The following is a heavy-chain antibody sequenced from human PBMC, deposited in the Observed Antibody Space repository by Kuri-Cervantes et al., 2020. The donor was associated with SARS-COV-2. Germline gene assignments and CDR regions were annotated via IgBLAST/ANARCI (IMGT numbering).Heavy chain of an antibody. CDR3: ARERYSSGSAFDI. CDR2: IYTSGST. V-gene: IGHV4-4*07. D-gene: IGHD6-19*01. Sequence: ESLKISCTVSGGSISSYYWGWIRQPAGKGLEWIGRIYTSGSTNYNPSLKSRVTMSVDTSKNQFSLKLSSVTAADTAVYYCARERYSSGSAFDIWGQGTMVTVSS. CDR1: GGSISSYY. J-gene: IGHJ3*02.